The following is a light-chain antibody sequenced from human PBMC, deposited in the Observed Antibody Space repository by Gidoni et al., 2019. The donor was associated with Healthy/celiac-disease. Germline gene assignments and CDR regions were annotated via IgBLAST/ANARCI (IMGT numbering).Light chain of an antibody. CDR2: KAC. J-gene: IGKJ1*01. V-gene: IGKV1-5*03. Sequence: GDRVTITFRASQSISNWFAWYQQKPGKAPKLLIYKACSVASGAPSRFSGGGAGTVFTLTISSLQPDDFASYYWQQYNSYWTFGQGTKVEIK. CDR1: QSISNW. CDR3: QQYNSYWT.